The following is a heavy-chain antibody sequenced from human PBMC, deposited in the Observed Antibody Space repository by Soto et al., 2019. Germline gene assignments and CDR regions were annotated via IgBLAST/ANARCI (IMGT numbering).Heavy chain of an antibody. D-gene: IGHD3-22*01. J-gene: IGHJ2*01. CDR2: IYYSGST. V-gene: IGHV4-39*01. CDR3: ASLTYYYDSSGYYNWYFDL. Sequence: PSETLSLTCTVSGGSISSSSYYWGWIRQPPEKGLEWIGSIYYSGSTYYNPSLKSRVTISVDTSKNQFSLKLSSVTAADTAVYYCASLTYYYDSSGYYNWYFDLWGRGTLVTVSS. CDR1: GGSISSSSYY.